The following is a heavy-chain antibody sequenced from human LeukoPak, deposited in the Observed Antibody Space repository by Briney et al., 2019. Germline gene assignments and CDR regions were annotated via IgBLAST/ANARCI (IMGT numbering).Heavy chain of an antibody. CDR3: ARVRGSAEFHYMDV. J-gene: IGHJ6*03. Sequence: SETLSLTCTVSGGSISSYYWSWIRQPPGKGLEWIGYIYYSGSTNYNPSLKSRVTISVDTSKNQFSLKLSSMTAADTAVYYCARVRGSAEFHYMDVWGKGTTVTVSS. CDR2: IYYSGST. V-gene: IGHV4-59*01. CDR1: GGSISSYY. D-gene: IGHD2-15*01.